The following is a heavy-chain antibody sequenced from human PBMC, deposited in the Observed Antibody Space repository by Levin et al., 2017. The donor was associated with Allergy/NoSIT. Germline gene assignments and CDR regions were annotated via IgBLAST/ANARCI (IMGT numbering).Heavy chain of an antibody. J-gene: IGHJ6*02. CDR2: IKQDGSET. Sequence: LSLTCAASGFTFTSFWMTWVRPAPGKGLEWVANIKQDGSETYYVDSVKGRFTISRDNGKNSVYLQMNSLRVDDTAVYYCAREEGWGYHYGMDVWGQGTTVTVSS. D-gene: IGHD6-19*01. V-gene: IGHV3-7*01. CDR1: GFTFTSFW. CDR3: AREEGWGYHYGMDV.